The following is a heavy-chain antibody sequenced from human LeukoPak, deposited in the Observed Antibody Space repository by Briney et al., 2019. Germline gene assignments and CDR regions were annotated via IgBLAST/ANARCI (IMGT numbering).Heavy chain of an antibody. Sequence: SVKVSCKTSGGTFSSYTITWVRQAPGQGLEWMGGIIPIFGTTNYAQKFQGRVTITADESTSTAYMELSSLRSEDTAVYYCARLRSTYRGSLYYNGMDVWGQGTSVTVSS. V-gene: IGHV1-69*13. CDR2: IIPIFGTT. CDR1: GGTFSSYT. CDR3: ARLRSTYRGSLYYNGMDV. D-gene: IGHD3-10*01. J-gene: IGHJ6*02.